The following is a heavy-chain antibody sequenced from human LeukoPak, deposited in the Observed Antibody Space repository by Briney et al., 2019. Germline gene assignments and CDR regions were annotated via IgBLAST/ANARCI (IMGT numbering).Heavy chain of an antibody. D-gene: IGHD5-24*01. CDR1: GFSFSTHW. CDR3: AGDEGWTFDI. Sequence: GGSLRLSCAASGFSFSTHWMSWFRQAPGKGLEWVALIKQDGSVIHFVDSVKGRFTISRDNAKNSLSLQMNSLRADDTAVYYCAGDEGWTFDIWGQGTKVTVSS. J-gene: IGHJ3*02. V-gene: IGHV3-7*01. CDR2: IKQDGSVI.